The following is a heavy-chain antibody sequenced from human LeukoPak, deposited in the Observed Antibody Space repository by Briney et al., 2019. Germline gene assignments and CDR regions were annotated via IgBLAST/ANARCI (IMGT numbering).Heavy chain of an antibody. Sequence: GGSLRLSCVASGFTFSSYWMTWVRQQRGKGLEWVANINQDGGAKYYLDSVKGRFTISRDNANNSLYLQMNSLRVDDTAVYYCATIDRSSPRDWGQGTLVTVSS. J-gene: IGHJ4*02. CDR1: GFTFSSYW. V-gene: IGHV3-7*03. CDR2: INQDGGAK. D-gene: IGHD6-13*01. CDR3: ATIDRSSPRD.